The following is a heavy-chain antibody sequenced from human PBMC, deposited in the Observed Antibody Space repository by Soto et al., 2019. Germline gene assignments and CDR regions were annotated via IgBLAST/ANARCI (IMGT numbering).Heavy chain of an antibody. CDR2: ISAYNDNT. V-gene: IGHV1-18*01. J-gene: IGHJ5*02. Sequence: ASVKVSCKASGYTFTSYGISWVRQAPGQGLEWMGWISAYNDNTNYAQKLQGRVTMTTDTSTSTAYMELRSLRSDDTAVYYCARVPSSSWYWWFDPWGQGTLVTVSS. CDR1: GYTFTSYG. CDR3: ARVPSSSWYWWFDP. D-gene: IGHD6-13*01.